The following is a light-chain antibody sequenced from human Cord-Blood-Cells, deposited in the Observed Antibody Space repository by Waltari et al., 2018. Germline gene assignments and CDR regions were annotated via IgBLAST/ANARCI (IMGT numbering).Light chain of an antibody. CDR1: SSDVVAYNY. CDR2: DVS. J-gene: IGLJ1*01. CDR3: SSYTSSSTLYV. Sequence: QSALTQPASVSGSPGQSFTISCTGTSSDVVAYNYVSWYQQHPGKAPKLMIYDVSKRPSGVSNRFSGSKSGNTASLTISGLQAEDEADYYCSSYTSSSTLYVFGTGTKVTVL. V-gene: IGLV2-14*01.